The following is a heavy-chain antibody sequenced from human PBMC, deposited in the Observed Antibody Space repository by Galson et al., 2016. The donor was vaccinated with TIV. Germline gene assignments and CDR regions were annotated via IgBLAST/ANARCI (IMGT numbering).Heavy chain of an antibody. Sequence: PALVKPTQTLTLTCTFSGFSLNTTGMCVSWIRQPPGKALEWLARIDWDDDKFYSKFLKTRLTISKDTSKNQVVLTMTNMDPVDTATYYCARINVGDYGSESYYNLGNFGSWGQGTLVTVSS. CDR3: ARINVGDYGSESYYNLGNFGS. CDR1: GFSLNTTGMC. D-gene: IGHD3-10*01. V-gene: IGHV2-70*17. J-gene: IGHJ4*02. CDR2: IDWDDDK.